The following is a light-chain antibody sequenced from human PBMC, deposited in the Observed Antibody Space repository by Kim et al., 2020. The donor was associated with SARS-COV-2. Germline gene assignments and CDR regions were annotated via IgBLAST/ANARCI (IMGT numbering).Light chain of an antibody. CDR2: EGN. CDR1: SNDVGSYNL. Sequence: QSALTQSASVSGSHGQSITISCTGTSNDVGSYNLVSWYQQHPGKAPKLMIYEGNKRPSGVSNRFSGSKSGNTASLTISGLQAEDEADYYCCSYAGSTTWVFGEGTKLTVL. V-gene: IGLV2-23*01. CDR3: CSYAGSTTWV. J-gene: IGLJ3*02.